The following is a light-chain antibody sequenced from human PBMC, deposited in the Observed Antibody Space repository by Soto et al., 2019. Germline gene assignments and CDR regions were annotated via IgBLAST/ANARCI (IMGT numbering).Light chain of an antibody. Sequence: SYELTQPPSVSVSPGQTASITCSVAKLGYKYACWYQQKPGQSPVLVIYQDSKRPSGIPERFSGSNSGNTATLTISGTQAMDEADYYCQAWDSSTSVVFGGGPKLTVL. J-gene: IGLJ2*01. CDR2: QDS. CDR1: KLGYKY. V-gene: IGLV3-1*01. CDR3: QAWDSSTSVV.